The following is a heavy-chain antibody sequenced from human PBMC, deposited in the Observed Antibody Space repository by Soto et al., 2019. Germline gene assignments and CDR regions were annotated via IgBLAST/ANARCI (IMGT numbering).Heavy chain of an antibody. CDR1: GFTFSDYY. V-gene: IGHV3-21*01. CDR3: ARYDSSGYYWPYYYYGMDV. D-gene: IGHD3-22*01. Sequence: GGSLRLSCAASGFTFSDYYMNWVRQAPGKGLEWVSSISSSSSYIYYADSVKGRFTISRDNAKNSLYLQMNSLRAEDTAVYYCARYDSSGYYWPYYYYGMDVWGQGTTVTVSS. CDR2: ISSSSSYI. J-gene: IGHJ6*02.